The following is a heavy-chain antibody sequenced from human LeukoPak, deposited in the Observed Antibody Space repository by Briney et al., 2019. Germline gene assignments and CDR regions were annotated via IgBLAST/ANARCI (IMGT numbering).Heavy chain of an antibody. J-gene: IGHJ4*02. CDR3: TTFKYNWNYVLDY. V-gene: IGHV3-15*01. D-gene: IGHD1-7*01. Sequence: PGGSLRLSCAASGFTFSNAWMSWVRQAPGKGLEWVGRIKSKTDGGTTDYAAPVKGRFTISRDDSKNTLYLQMNSLKTEDTAVYYCTTFKYNWNYVLDYWGQGTLVTVSS. CDR2: IKSKTDGGTT. CDR1: GFTFSNAW.